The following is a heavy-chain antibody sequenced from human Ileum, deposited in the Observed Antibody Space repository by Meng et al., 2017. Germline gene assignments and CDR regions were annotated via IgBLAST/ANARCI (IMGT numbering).Heavy chain of an antibody. CDR3: ARDKPHNWFDP. CDR1: GFTFSSYW. J-gene: IGHJ5*02. Sequence: EGQVVGSGGGLVQPGGSLSLSCAASGFTFSSYWMHWVRQAPGKGLVWVARINTDGSDTRYADSVKGRFTISRDNAQNMVYLQMNSLRAEDTAVYYCARDKPHNWFDPWGQGTLVTVSS. CDR2: INTDGSDT. V-gene: IGHV3-74*01.